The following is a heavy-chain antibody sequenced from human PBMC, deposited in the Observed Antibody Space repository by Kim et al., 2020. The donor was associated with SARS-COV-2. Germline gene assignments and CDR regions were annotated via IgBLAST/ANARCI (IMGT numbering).Heavy chain of an antibody. CDR3: ANSHLSYYGSGTTRGGFDL. Sequence: GGSLRLSCAASGFTFSSYGMHWVRQAPGKGLEWVAVIWYDGSNKYYADSVKGRFTISRDNSKNTLYLQMNSLRAEDTAVYYCANSHLSYYGSGTTRGGFDLWGRGTLVTVSS. J-gene: IGHJ2*01. CDR1: GFTFSSYG. V-gene: IGHV3-33*06. D-gene: IGHD3-10*01. CDR2: IWYDGSNK.